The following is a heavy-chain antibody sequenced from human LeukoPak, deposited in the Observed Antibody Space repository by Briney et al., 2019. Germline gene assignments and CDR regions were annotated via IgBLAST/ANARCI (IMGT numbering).Heavy chain of an antibody. CDR2: ISGSGDYT. CDR1: GFTFSSYE. CDR3: ARGGSYLSAFDI. Sequence: PGGSLRLSCAASGFTFSSYEMNWVRQAPGKGLEWVSVISGSGDYTYYADSVTGRFTISRDTSKNTLYLQMSSLRAGDTAVYYCARGGSYLSAFDIWGQGTMVTVSS. D-gene: IGHD1-26*01. J-gene: IGHJ3*02. V-gene: IGHV3-23*01.